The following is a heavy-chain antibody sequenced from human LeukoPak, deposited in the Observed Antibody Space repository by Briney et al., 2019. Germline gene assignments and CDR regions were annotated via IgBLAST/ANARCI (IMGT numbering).Heavy chain of an antibody. CDR1: GFTFSSYD. Sequence: GRSLRLSCAASGFTFSSYDMHWVRQAPGKGLEWVAVIPYDGSNKYYADSVKGRFTISRDNSKNTLYLQMNSLRAEDTAVYYCAKDRRGFSWFDYWGQGTLVTVSS. D-gene: IGHD3-10*01. CDR2: IPYDGSNK. V-gene: IGHV3-30*18. J-gene: IGHJ4*02. CDR3: AKDRRGFSWFDY.